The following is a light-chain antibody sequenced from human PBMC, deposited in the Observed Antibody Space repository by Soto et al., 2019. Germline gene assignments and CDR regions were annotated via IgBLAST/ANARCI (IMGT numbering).Light chain of an antibody. J-gene: IGKJ1*01. V-gene: IGKV3D-20*02. CDR3: QVRSIWPWT. CDR1: QSGYDSY. CDR2: GVS. Sequence: ESVFTPSPCILSLPLRARATLSCRASQSGYDSYLAWYQQKPGQSPRLLIYGVSSRGYGIPDRFSGSGSGTDFTLTISRLEPEDFAVFCCQVRSIWPWTFGQGTKV.